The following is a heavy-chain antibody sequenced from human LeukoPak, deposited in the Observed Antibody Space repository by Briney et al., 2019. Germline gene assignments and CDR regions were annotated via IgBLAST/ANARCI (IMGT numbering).Heavy chain of an antibody. D-gene: IGHD3-10*01. CDR1: GGSISTYY. CDR3: ARGYGSGSSDYYYGMDV. Sequence: KGSETPSLTCSISGGSISTYYWSWIRQPPGKGLEWIGYVYYSVASNYNPSLKSRLTISVDKSKNQFSLKLRSVTAADTAVYYCARGYGSGSSDYYYGMDVWGHGATVTVS. J-gene: IGHJ6*02. V-gene: IGHV4-59*01. CDR2: VYYSVAS.